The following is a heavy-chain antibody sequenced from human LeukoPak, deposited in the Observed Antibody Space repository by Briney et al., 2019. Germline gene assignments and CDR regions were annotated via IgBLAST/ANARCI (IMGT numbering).Heavy chain of an antibody. CDR3: TREGPNDAFDI. Sequence: GGSLRLSCATSGFTFSSYSMDWVRQAPGKGLEWVSSISSSSGCIYYADSGKGRFTISRDNAKNSLYLLMNTLRAEDTAVYYCTREGPNDAFDIWGQGTLVTVSS. CDR1: GFTFSSYS. J-gene: IGHJ3*02. CDR2: ISSSSGCI. V-gene: IGHV3-21*01.